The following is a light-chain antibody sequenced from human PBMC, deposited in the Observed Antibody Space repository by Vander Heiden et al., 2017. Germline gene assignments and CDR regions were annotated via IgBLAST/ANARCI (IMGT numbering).Light chain of an antibody. Sequence: DIQMTQSPSSLSASVGDRVTITCRASQSISSYLNWYQQKPGKAPKLLIYAASSLQSGVPSRFSGSGSGTDFTLTSSRLQPEDFATYYCQQSYSTHLFGQGTKVEIK. CDR1: QSISSY. J-gene: IGKJ1*01. CDR3: QQSYSTHL. V-gene: IGKV1-39*01. CDR2: AAS.